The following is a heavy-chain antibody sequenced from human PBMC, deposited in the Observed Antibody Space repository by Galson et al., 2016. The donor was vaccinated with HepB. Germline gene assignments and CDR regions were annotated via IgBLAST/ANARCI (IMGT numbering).Heavy chain of an antibody. CDR3: ARRYSYSYFHYFDY. J-gene: IGHJ4*02. CDR1: GFTFSSYS. V-gene: IGHV3-48*02. D-gene: IGHD5-18*01. CDR2: ISSSTSTI. Sequence: SLRLSCAASGFTFSSYSMNWVRQAPGKGLEWISYISSSTSTIYYADSVKGRFTISRDNAKNSLYLQMNSLRDEDTAVYYCARRYSYSYFHYFDYWGQGTLVTVSS.